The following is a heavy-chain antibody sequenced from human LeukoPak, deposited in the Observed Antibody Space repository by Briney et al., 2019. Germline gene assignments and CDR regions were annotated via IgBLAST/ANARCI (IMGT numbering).Heavy chain of an antibody. CDR2: ISSSSSYI. J-gene: IGHJ4*02. D-gene: IGHD3-3*01. CDR1: GFTFSSYG. V-gene: IGHV3-21*01. Sequence: GGSLRLSCAASGFTFSSYGMTWVRQAPGKGLEWVSSISSSSSYIYYADSVKGRFTISRDNAKNSLYLQVNSLRAEDTAVYYCARQYYDIWSGYYTADYYFDYWGQGTLVTVSS. CDR3: ARQYYDIWSGYYTADYYFDY.